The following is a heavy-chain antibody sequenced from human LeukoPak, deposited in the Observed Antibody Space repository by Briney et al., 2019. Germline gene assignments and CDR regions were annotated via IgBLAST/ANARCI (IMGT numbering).Heavy chain of an antibody. CDR2: ISSSGSTI. CDR3: TSYVDIVATIVDY. CDR1: GFTFSSYE. V-gene: IGHV3-48*03. Sequence: PGGSLRLSCAASGFTFSSYEMNWVRQAPGKGLEWVSYISSSGSTIYYADSVKGRFTISRDNSKNTLYLQMNSLRAEDTAVYYCTSYVDIVATIVDYWGQGTLVTVSS. J-gene: IGHJ4*02. D-gene: IGHD5-12*01.